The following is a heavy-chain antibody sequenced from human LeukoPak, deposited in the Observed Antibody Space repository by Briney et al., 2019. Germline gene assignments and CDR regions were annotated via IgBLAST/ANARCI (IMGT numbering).Heavy chain of an antibody. J-gene: IGHJ4*02. V-gene: IGHV4-31*03. D-gene: IGHD3-10*01. Sequence: PSETLSLTCTVSGGSISSGGYYWSWIRQHPGKGLEWIGYIYYSGSTYYNPSLKSRVTISVDTSKNQFSLKLSSVTAADTAVYYLGKVGAPPPFDYWGQGTLVTVSS. CDR2: IYYSGST. CDR3: GKVGAPPPFDY. CDR1: GGSISSGGYY.